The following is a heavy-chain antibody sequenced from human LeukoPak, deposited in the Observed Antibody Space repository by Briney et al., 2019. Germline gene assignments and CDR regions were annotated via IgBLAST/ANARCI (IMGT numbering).Heavy chain of an antibody. CDR2: FSYSGNT. CDR3: ARQERRDASPKGAFGI. D-gene: IGHD5-24*01. V-gene: IGHV4-39*01. J-gene: IGHJ3*02. Sequence: SETLSLTCTVSGGSISSADHCWGWIRRPPGKGLEWIGSFSYSGNTFYNPSLRSRVAISVDTSKNQFSLKLTSVTAADTAVYSCARQERRDASPKGAFGIWGQGTMVTVSS. CDR1: GGSISSADHC.